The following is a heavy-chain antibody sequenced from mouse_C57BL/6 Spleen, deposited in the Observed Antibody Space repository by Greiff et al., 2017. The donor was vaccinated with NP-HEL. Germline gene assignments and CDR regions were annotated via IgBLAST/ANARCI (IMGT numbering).Heavy chain of an antibody. J-gene: IGHJ2*01. CDR3: ARDYGSGYFDY. Sequence: VKLQESGAELVRPGSSVKLSCKASGYTFTSYWMDWVKQRPGQGLEWIGNIYPSDSETHYNQKFKDKATLTVDKSSSTAYMQLSSLTSEDSAVYYCARDYGSGYFDYWGQGTTLTVSS. V-gene: IGHV1-61*01. CDR2: IYPSDSET. CDR1: GYTFTSYW. D-gene: IGHD1-1*01.